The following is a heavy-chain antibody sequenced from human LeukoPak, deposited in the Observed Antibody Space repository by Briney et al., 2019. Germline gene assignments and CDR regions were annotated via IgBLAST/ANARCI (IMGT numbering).Heavy chain of an antibody. CDR3: ARDRGYCTSTSCYGGYYYYYYMDV. CDR1: GYTFTSYG. D-gene: IGHD2-2*01. Sequence: ASVKVSCEASGYTFTSYGISWVRQAPGQGLEWMGWISAYNGNTNYAQNLQGRVTMTTDTSTSTASMELRSLRSDDTAVYYCARDRGYCTSTSCYGGYYYYYYMDVWGKGTTVTVSS. J-gene: IGHJ6*03. V-gene: IGHV1-18*01. CDR2: ISAYNGNT.